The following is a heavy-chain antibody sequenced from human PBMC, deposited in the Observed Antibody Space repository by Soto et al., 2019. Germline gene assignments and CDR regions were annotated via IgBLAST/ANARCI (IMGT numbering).Heavy chain of an antibody. J-gene: IGHJ4*02. CDR2: IIPIFGTA. V-gene: IGHV1-69*13. D-gene: IGHD2-15*01. CDR3: ASPSTSGYCSGGSCYPFDY. CDR1: GGTFSSYA. Sequence: SVKVSCKASGGTFSSYAISWVRQAPGQGLEWMGGIIPIFGTADYAQKFQGRVTITADESTSTAYMELSSLRSEDTAVYYCASPSTSGYCSGGSCYPFDYWGQGTLVTVSS.